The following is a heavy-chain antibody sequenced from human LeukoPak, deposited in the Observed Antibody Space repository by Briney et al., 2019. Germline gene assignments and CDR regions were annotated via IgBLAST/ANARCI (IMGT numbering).Heavy chain of an antibody. Sequence: QAGGSLRLSCAASGFTFSSYAMHWVRQAPGKGMEWVAVISYDGSNKYYADSVKGRFTISRDNSKNTLYLQMNSLRAEDTAVYYCAKEEIYYDYVWGSYRYFDYWGQGTLVTVSS. CDR1: GFTFSSYA. V-gene: IGHV3-30*04. D-gene: IGHD3-16*02. CDR2: ISYDGSNK. CDR3: AKEEIYYDYVWGSYRYFDY. J-gene: IGHJ4*02.